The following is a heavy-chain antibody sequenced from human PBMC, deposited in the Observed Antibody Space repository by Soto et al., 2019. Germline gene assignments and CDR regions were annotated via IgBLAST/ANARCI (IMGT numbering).Heavy chain of an antibody. J-gene: IGHJ6*02. CDR2: IYYSGST. D-gene: IGHD1-1*01. CDR1: GGSISSSSYY. Sequence: LTCTVCGGSISSSSYYWGWIRQPPGKGLEWIGSIYYSGSTYYNPSLKSRVTISVDTSKNQFSLKLSSVTAADTAVYYCARRVRGMDVWGQGTTVTVSS. CDR3: ARRVRGMDV. V-gene: IGHV4-39*01.